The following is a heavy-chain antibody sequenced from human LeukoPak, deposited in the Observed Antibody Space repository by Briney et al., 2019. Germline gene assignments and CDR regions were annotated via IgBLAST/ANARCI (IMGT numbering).Heavy chain of an antibody. CDR3: ARAEVVGAHLRSGYFQH. CDR2: IYHSGST. CDR1: GGSISSSNW. D-gene: IGHD1-26*01. J-gene: IGHJ1*01. Sequence: SETLSLTCAVSGGSISSSNWWSWVRQPPGKGLEWIGEIYHSGSTNYNPSLKSRVTISVDKSKNQFSLKLSSVTAADTAVYYCARAEVVGAHLRSGYFQHWGQGTLVIVSS. V-gene: IGHV4-4*02.